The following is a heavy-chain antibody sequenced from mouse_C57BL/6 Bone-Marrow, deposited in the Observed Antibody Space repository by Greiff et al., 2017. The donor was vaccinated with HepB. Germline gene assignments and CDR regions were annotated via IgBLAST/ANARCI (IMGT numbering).Heavy chain of an antibody. CDR1: GFTFSSYA. V-gene: IGHV5-4*03. J-gene: IGHJ3*01. Sequence: EVKVVESGGGLVKPGGSLKLSCAASGFTFSSYAMSWVRQTPEKRLEWVATISDGGSYTYYPDNVKGRFTISRDNAKNNLYLQMSHLKSEDTAMYYCARGLGKRWFAYWGQGTLVTVSA. D-gene: IGHD4-1*01. CDR3: ARGLGKRWFAY. CDR2: ISDGGSYT.